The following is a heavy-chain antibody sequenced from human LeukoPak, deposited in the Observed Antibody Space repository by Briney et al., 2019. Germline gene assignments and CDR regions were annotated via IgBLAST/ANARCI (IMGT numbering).Heavy chain of an antibody. CDR3: ARVLGSGFGEFLSNYYGMDV. J-gene: IGHJ6*02. D-gene: IGHD3-10*01. V-gene: IGHV1-18*01. Sequence: GASVMVSCKASGYTFTSYGISWVRQAPGQGLEWMGWVSAYNGNTNYALKLQGRVTMATDTSTSTAYMELRSLRSDDTAVYYCARVLGSGFGEFLSNYYGMDVWGQGTTVTVSS. CDR2: VSAYNGNT. CDR1: GYTFTSYG.